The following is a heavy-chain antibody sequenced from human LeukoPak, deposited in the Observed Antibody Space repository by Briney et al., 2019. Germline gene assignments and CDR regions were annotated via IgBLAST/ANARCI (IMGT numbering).Heavy chain of an antibody. CDR1: GGSFSGYY. CDR3: ARGTGTSYFDY. CDR2: INHSGST. J-gene: IGHJ4*02. Sequence: PSETLSLTCAVYGGSFSGYYWSWIRQPPGKGLEWIGEINHSGSTNYNPSLKSRVTISVDTSKNQFSLKLSSVTAADTAVYYCARGTGTSYFDYWGQGTLVTASS. D-gene: IGHD1-1*01. V-gene: IGHV4-34*01.